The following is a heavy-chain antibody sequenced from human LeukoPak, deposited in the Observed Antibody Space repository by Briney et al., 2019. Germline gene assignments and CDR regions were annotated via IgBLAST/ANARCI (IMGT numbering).Heavy chain of an antibody. V-gene: IGHV1-2*06. D-gene: IGHD2-2*01. J-gene: IGHJ4*02. Sequence: GASVKVSCKASGYTFTGYHMHWVRRAPGQGLEWMGRINPNSGDTNYAQKFQGRVTMTRDTSISTAYMELSRLRSDDTAVYYCARDYCSSTNCLFDYWGQGALVTVSS. CDR3: ARDYCSSTNCLFDY. CDR2: INPNSGDT. CDR1: GYTFTGYH.